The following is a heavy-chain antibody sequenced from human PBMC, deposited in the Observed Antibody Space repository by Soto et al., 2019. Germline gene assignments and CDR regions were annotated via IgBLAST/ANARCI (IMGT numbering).Heavy chain of an antibody. CDR3: ARHFNVGSGWYSNWLDP. CDR2: IYYSGST. D-gene: IGHD6-19*01. Sequence: SETLSLTCTVSGGSISSSSYYWGWIRQPPGKGLEWIGSIYYSGSTYYNPSLKSRVTISVDTSKNQFSLKLRSVTAADTAVYYCARHFNVGSGWYSNWLDPWGQGTLVTVYS. V-gene: IGHV4-39*01. CDR1: GGSISSSSYY. J-gene: IGHJ5*02.